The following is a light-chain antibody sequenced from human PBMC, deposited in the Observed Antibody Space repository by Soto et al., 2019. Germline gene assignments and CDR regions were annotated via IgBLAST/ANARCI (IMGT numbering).Light chain of an antibody. Sequence: EIGMTQSPATLSVSPGERATLSCRASQIVSSNLAWYQQKPGQAPRLLIYGASTRATAIPARFSGSGSGTEFTLTISSLQSEDFAVYYCQQRSNWWTFGQGTKVDIK. CDR3: QQRSNWWT. CDR1: QIVSSN. CDR2: GAS. V-gene: IGKV3-15*01. J-gene: IGKJ1*01.